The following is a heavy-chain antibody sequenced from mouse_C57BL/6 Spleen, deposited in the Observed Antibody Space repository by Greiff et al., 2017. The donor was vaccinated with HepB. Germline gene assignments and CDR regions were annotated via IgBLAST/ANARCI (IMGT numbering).Heavy chain of an antibody. CDR1: GFSLSTFGMG. CDR3: ARAYYYGSSPYYYAMDY. D-gene: IGHD1-1*01. J-gene: IGHJ4*01. Sequence: VTLKVSGPGILQPSQTLSLTCSFSGFSLSTFGMGVGWIRQPSGKGLEWLAHIWWDDDKYYNPALKSRLTISKDTSKNQVFLKIANVDTADTATYYCARAYYYGSSPYYYAMDYWGQGTSVTVSS. CDR2: IWWDDDK. V-gene: IGHV8-8*01.